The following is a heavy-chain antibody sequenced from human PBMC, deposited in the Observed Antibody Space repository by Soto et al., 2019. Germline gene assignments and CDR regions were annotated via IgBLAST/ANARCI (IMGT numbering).Heavy chain of an antibody. CDR2: IYHGGGT. J-gene: IGHJ4*02. CDR3: ARLDYYDSSGYYPLYYFDY. CDR1: GGSISSYC. Sequence: PSETLSLTCTVSGGSISSYCWSWIRQTPGKGLEWIGCIYHGGGTNYNPSLKSRVTISVDTSKNQFSLKLTSVTAADTAVYYCARLDYYDSSGYYPLYYFDYWGQGTLVTVSS. D-gene: IGHD3-22*01. V-gene: IGHV4-59*08.